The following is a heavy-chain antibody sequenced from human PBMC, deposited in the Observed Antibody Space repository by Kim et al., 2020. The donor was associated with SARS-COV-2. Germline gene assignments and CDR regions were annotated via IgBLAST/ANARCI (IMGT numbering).Heavy chain of an antibody. D-gene: IGHD3-10*01. CDR1: GFTFSSCA. CDR2: ISYDGSNK. J-gene: IGHJ6*01. Sequence: GGSLRLSCAASGFTFSSCAIHWVRQAPGKGLEWVAGISYDGSNKNYADSVKGRFSISRDNSKNTLYLQMNSLRAEDTALYYCARAPWSSLRGVTYSYYGMDVWGQGTTVTVSS. CDR3: ARAPWSSLRGVTYSYYGMDV. V-gene: IGHV3-30-3*01.